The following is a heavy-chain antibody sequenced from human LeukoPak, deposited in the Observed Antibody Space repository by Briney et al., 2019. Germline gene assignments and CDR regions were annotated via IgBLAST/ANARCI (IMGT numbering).Heavy chain of an antibody. CDR1: GFTFNSYS. Sequence: GGSLRLSCAASGFTFNSYSMHWVRQAPGKGLEWVTAISDDETYKFYADSVKGRFTISRDNSKNTLYLQMNSLRAEDTAVYYCAKGLWYYYDSSGYVDYWGQGTLVSVSS. D-gene: IGHD3-22*01. CDR3: AKGLWYYYDSSGYVDY. CDR2: ISDDETYK. J-gene: IGHJ4*02. V-gene: IGHV3-30-3*01.